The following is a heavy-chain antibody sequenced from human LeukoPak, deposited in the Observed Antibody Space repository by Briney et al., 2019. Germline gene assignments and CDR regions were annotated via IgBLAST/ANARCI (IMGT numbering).Heavy chain of an antibody. D-gene: IGHD3-22*01. Sequence: PSETLSLTCTVSGGSISSYYWSWIRQPPGKGLEWIGYIYYSGSTNYNPSLKSRVTISVDTSKNQFSLKLSSVTAADTAVYYCARDHSGYDSSGYYYYYGMDVWGQGTTVTVSS. CDR3: ARDHSGYDSSGYYYYYGMDV. CDR2: IYYSGST. CDR1: GGSISSYY. J-gene: IGHJ6*02. V-gene: IGHV4-59*01.